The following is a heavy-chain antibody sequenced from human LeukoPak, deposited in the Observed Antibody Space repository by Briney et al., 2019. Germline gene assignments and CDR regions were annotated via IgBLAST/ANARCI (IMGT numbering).Heavy chain of an antibody. V-gene: IGHV3-48*03. Sequence: GGSLRLSCAASGFSFSSYEMNWVRQAPGKGLEWISYISASGTLTHYADSVEGRFTISRDNAKNSLYLQMNSLRAEDTALYHCARVGYYGSGSYPDYWGQGTLVTVSS. CDR2: ISASGTLT. D-gene: IGHD3-10*01. J-gene: IGHJ4*02. CDR3: ARVGYYGSGSYPDY. CDR1: GFSFSSYE.